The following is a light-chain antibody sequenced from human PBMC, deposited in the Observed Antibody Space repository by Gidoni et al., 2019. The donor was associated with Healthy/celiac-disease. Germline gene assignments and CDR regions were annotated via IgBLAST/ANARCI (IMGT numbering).Light chain of an antibody. CDR1: LGISSY. CDR3: QQYYSWWT. CDR2: AAT. J-gene: IGKJ1*01. V-gene: IGKV1-8*01. Sequence: AIRITQSPTSLSASTGDRVTITCRANLGISSYLAWYQQKPGKATKLLIYAATTLKSGVPPMFSGSGSGKDFTLTISCLQYEDFANYYCQQYYSWWTFGQGTKVEIK.